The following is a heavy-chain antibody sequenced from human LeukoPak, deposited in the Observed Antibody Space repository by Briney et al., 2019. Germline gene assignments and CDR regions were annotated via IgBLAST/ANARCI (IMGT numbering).Heavy chain of an antibody. V-gene: IGHV4-34*01. D-gene: IGHD3-22*01. J-gene: IGHJ6*04. CDR3: ARMSSGSLDV. CDR1: GGSFSGYY. CDR2: INHSGST. Sequence: SETLSLTCAVYGGSFSGYYWSWIRQPPGKGLEWIGEINHSGSTNYNPSLKSRVTISVDTSKNQFSLKLSSVTAADTAVYYCARMSSGSLDVWGKGTTVTVSS.